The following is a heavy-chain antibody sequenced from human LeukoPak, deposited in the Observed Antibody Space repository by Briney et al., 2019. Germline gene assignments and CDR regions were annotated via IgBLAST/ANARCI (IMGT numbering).Heavy chain of an antibody. J-gene: IGHJ6*02. V-gene: IGHV3-23*01. CDR2: ISGSGGST. CDR1: GLTFSSYA. D-gene: IGHD6-13*01. Sequence: GGSLRLSCAASGLTFSSYAMSWVRQAPGKGLEWVSAISGSGGSTYHADSVKGRFTISRDNSKNTLYLQMNSLRAEDTAVYYCAKVKGSSWSFSPTTCGMDVWGQGTTVTVSS. CDR3: AKVKGSSWSFSPTTCGMDV.